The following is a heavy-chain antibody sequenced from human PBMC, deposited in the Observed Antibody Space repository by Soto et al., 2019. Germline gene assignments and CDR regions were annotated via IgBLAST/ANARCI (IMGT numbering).Heavy chain of an antibody. CDR2: FDPEDGET. D-gene: IGHD1-1*01. V-gene: IGHV1-24*01. CDR1: GYTLTELS. J-gene: IGHJ5*02. CDR3: ATGPTGTTSNWFDP. Sequence: ASVKVSCKVSGYTLTELSMHWVRQAPGKGLEWMGGFDPEDGETIYAQKFQGRVTMTEDTSTDTAYMELSSLRSEDTAVYYCATGPTGTTSNWFDPWGQGTLVTVSS.